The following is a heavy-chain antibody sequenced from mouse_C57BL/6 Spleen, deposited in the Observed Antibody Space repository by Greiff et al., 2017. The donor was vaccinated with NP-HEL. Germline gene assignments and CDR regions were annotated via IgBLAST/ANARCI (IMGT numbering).Heavy chain of an antibody. CDR3: ARSHYGSSPYAMDY. V-gene: IGHV1-55*01. Sequence: QVQLKQPGAELVKPGASVKMSCKASGYTFTSYWITWVKQRPGQGLEWIGDIYPGSGSTNYNEKFKSKATLTVDTSSSTAYMQLSSLTSEDSAVYYCARSHYGSSPYAMDYWGQGTSVTVSS. J-gene: IGHJ4*01. CDR1: GYTFTSYW. D-gene: IGHD1-1*01. CDR2: IYPGSGST.